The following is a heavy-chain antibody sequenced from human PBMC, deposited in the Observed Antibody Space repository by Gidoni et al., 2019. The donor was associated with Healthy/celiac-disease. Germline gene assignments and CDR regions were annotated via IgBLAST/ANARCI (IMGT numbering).Heavy chain of an antibody. CDR1: GFTFSGSA. V-gene: IGHV3-73*02. CDR3: TRLGVNSGF. D-gene: IGHD1-20*01. Sequence: EVQLVEYGGGLVQPGGSLKLSCAASGFTFSGSAMHWVRQASGKGLEWVGRIRSKANSYATAYAASVKGRFTISRDDSKNTAYLQMNSLKTEDTAVYYCTRLGVNSGFWGQGTLVTVSS. CDR2: IRSKANSYAT. J-gene: IGHJ4*02.